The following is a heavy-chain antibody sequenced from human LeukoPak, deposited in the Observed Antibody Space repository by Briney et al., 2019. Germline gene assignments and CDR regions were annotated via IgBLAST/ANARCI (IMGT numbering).Heavy chain of an antibody. CDR3: ARTARSEDSDFWSGYLAD. D-gene: IGHD3-3*01. CDR2: ISDNYKTM. Sequence: NPGGSLRLSCAASGFTFSDYYMSWIRQAPGKGLEWVSYISDNYKTMYYADSVKGRFTISRDNAKNSLNLQMNSLRAEDTAVYYCARTARSEDSDFWSGYLADWGQGTLVTVSS. CDR1: GFTFSDYY. J-gene: IGHJ4*02. V-gene: IGHV3-11*04.